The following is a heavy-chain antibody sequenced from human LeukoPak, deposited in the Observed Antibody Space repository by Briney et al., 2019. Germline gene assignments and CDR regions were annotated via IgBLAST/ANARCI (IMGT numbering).Heavy chain of an antibody. CDR3: ASRYCSSTSCYWFDP. D-gene: IGHD2-2*01. J-gene: IGHJ5*02. V-gene: IGHV4-59*01. CDR2: IYYSGST. Sequence: SETLSLTCTVSGGSMDKYYWNWIRQPPGKGLEWIGYIYYSGSTNYNPSLKSRVTISIDTSKNQFSLRLTSVTAADTAVYYCASRYCSSTSCYWFDPWGQGTLVTVSS. CDR1: GGSMDKYY.